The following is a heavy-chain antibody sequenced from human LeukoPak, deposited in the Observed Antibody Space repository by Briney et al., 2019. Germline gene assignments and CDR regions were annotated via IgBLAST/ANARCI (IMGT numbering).Heavy chain of an antibody. CDR2: INPNSGGT. V-gene: IGHV1-2*02. CDR1: GYTFTGYY. J-gene: IGHJ5*02. Sequence: GASVKVSCNSSGYTFTGYYMHWVRQAPGQGLEWMGWINPNSGGTHYAQKFQGRVTMTRDTSINTAYMELSRLRSDDTAIYYCARGSSIVTSTIGWFDPWGQGALVAVSS. CDR3: ARGSSIVTSTIGWFDP. D-gene: IGHD6-6*01.